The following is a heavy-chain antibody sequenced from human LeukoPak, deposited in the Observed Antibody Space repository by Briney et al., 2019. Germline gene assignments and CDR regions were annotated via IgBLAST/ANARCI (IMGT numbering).Heavy chain of an antibody. CDR1: GFTFSSYA. V-gene: IGHV3-23*01. CDR3: VSLAVAGTREAFDI. D-gene: IGHD6-19*01. Sequence: GASLRLSCAASGFTFSSYAMSWVRQAPGKGLEWVSAISGSGGSTYYADSVKGRFTISRDNSKNTLYLQMNSLRAEDTAVYYCVSLAVAGTREAFDIWGQGTMVTVSS. J-gene: IGHJ3*02. CDR2: ISGSGGST.